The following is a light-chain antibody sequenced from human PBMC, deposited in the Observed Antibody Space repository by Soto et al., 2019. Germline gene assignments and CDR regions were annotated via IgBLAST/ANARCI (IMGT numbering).Light chain of an antibody. V-gene: IGLV1-44*01. CDR2: ANN. Sequence: QYVLTQPPSASGTPGQRVTISCSGRSYNIGSEHVNWYQQVPGTAPKLLIYANNQRPSGVPDRFSVSKSGTSASLAIGGLQSEDEGDYYCAAWDDSLKGWVFGGGTKLTVL. J-gene: IGLJ3*02. CDR1: SYNIGSEH. CDR3: AAWDDSLKGWV.